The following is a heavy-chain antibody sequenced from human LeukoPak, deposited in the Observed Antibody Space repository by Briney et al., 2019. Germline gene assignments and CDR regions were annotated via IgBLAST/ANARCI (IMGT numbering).Heavy chain of an antibody. D-gene: IGHD1-20*01. CDR1: GFTFSTYW. CDR3: ARQLLNWNQEYDY. CDR2: IKQDGSEE. Sequence: QAGGSLRLSCAASGFTFSTYWMNWVRQAPGKGLEWVANIKQDGSEEYYDDLVKGRFTISRDNAKNSLYLQMNSLRAEDTAVYYCARQLLNWNQEYDYWGQGTLVTVSS. J-gene: IGHJ4*02. V-gene: IGHV3-7*01.